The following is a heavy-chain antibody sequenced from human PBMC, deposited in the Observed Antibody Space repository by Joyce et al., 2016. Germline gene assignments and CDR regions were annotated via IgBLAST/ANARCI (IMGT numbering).Heavy chain of an antibody. CDR1: GYTFTNHY. CDR2: INPRGDGT. J-gene: IGHJ4*02. Sequence: QVQLVQSGAEVKEPGASVKVSCKASGYTFTNHYMHWVRQAPGQGIGWMGIINPRGDGTRNAHKFQGRVTMTRDTSTSIDYMELSSLRSEDTAVYYCARDLSGGWSLDYWGQGTLVTVSS. V-gene: IGHV1-46*01. D-gene: IGHD6-19*01. CDR3: ARDLSGGWSLDY.